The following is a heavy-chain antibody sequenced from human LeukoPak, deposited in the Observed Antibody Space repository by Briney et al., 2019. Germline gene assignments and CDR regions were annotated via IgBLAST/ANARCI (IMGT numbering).Heavy chain of an antibody. J-gene: IGHJ6*02. CDR1: GFTFSSYS. CDR3: ARDQDSSGHHYYYGMDV. Sequence: PGGSLRLSCAASGFTFSSYSMNWVRQAPGKGLEWVSSISSSSSYIYYADSVKGRFTISRDNAKNSLYLQMNSLRAEDTAVYYCARDQDSSGHHYYYGMDVWGQGTTVTVSS. V-gene: IGHV3-21*01. CDR2: ISSSSSYI. D-gene: IGHD3-22*01.